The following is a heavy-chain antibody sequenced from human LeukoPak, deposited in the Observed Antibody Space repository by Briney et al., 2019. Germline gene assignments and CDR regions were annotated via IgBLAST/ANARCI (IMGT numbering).Heavy chain of an antibody. Sequence: MPSETLSLTCTVSGGSISSSSYYWGWIRQTPGKGLEWIGSIYYSGSTYYNPSLKSRVTISVDTSKNQFSLKLSSVTAADTAVYYCARDADYNPMIANGPFDYWGQGTLVTVSS. J-gene: IGHJ4*02. CDR3: ARDADYNPMIANGPFDY. V-gene: IGHV4-39*07. D-gene: IGHD1-14*01. CDR2: IYYSGST. CDR1: GGSISSSSYY.